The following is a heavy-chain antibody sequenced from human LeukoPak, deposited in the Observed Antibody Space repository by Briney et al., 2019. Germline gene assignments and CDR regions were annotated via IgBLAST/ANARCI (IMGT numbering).Heavy chain of an antibody. CDR3: ARLRGIAAAGTSIDY. CDR2: IYYSGST. Sequence: PSETLSLTCTVSGDSISSYYWSWLRQPPGKGLEWLGYIYYSGSTNYNPSLKSRVTIAVDTSKNQFSLKLSSVTAADTAVYYCARLRGIAAAGTSIDYWGQGTLVTVSS. J-gene: IGHJ4*02. D-gene: IGHD6-13*01. CDR1: GDSISSYY. V-gene: IGHV4-59*13.